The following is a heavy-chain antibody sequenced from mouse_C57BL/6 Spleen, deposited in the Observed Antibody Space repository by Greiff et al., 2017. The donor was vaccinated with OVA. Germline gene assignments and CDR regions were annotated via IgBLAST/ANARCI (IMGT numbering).Heavy chain of an antibody. CDR2: INPSSGYT. V-gene: IGHV1-4*01. Sequence: VQLVESGAELARPGASVKMSCKASGYTFTSYTMHWVKQRPGQGLEWIGYINPSSGYTKYNQKFKDKATLTADKSSSTAYMQLSSLTSEDSAVYYCARFYDYAYAMDYWGQGTSVTVSS. CDR3: ARFYDYAYAMDY. CDR1: GYTFTSYT. J-gene: IGHJ4*01. D-gene: IGHD2-4*01.